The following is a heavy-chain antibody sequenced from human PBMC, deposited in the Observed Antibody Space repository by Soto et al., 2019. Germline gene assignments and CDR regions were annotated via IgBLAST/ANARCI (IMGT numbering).Heavy chain of an antibody. CDR1: GGTFSSYA. J-gene: IGHJ5*02. V-gene: IGHV1-69*01. CDR3: ARDHYCSGGSCYSKWFAP. D-gene: IGHD2-15*01. CDR2: IIPIFGTA. Sequence: QVQLVQSGAEVKKPGSSVKVSCKASGGTFSSYAISWVRQAPGQGLEWMGGIIPIFGTANYAQKFQGRVTITADESTSTAYMELSSLRSEDTAVYYCARDHYCSGGSCYSKWFAPWGQGTLVTVSS.